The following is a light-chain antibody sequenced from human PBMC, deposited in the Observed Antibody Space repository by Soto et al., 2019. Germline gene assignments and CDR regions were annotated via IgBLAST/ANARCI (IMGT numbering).Light chain of an antibody. V-gene: IGLV1-44*01. CDR2: DNN. CDR3: AAWDDTLDGRV. J-gene: IGLJ3*02. Sequence: QSVVTQPPSASGTPGQRVTISCSGSSSNIGSNIVNWYQQFPGTAPKILIYDNNQRPSGVPERFSGSKSGTSASLAISGLQSEDEADYYCAAWDDTLDGRVFGGGTKVTVL. CDR1: SSNIGSNI.